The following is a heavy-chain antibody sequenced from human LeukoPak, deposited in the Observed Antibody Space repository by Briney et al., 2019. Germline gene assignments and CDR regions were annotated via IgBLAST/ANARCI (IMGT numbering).Heavy chain of an antibody. Sequence: SETLSLTCAVYGGSFSGYYWSWLRQPPGKGLEWIGEINHSGSTINNPSLKSRITISVDTSKNQFSLKLISVTAADTAVYYCARKASIRGGFHWGQGTLVTVSS. CDR3: ARKASIRGGFH. J-gene: IGHJ4*02. CDR2: INHSGST. V-gene: IGHV4-34*01. CDR1: GGSFSGYY. D-gene: IGHD2-2*01.